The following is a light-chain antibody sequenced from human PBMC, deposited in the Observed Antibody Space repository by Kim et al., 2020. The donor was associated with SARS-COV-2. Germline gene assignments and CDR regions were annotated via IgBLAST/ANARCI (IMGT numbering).Light chain of an antibody. J-gene: IGLJ1*01. Sequence: ETATLTCTGNSNNVGSQGAAWLQQHQGHPPKLLFFRNNDRPSGISARLSASRSGNTASLTITGLQPEDEADYFCSAWDSSRGGYVFGTGTKVTVL. CDR2: RNN. V-gene: IGLV10-54*01. CDR3: SAWDSSRGGYV. CDR1: SNNVGSQG.